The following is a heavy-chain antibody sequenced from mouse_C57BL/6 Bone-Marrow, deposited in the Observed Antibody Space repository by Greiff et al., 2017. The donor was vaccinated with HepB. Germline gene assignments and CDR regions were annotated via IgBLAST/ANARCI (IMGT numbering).Heavy chain of an antibody. CDR3: ARNLLLEGFAY. J-gene: IGHJ3*01. Sequence: VQLVESGPGLVQPSQSLSITCTVSGFSLTSYGVHWVRQSPGKGLEWLGVIWSGGSTDYNAAFISRLSISKDNSKSQVFFKMNSLQADDTAIYYCARNLLLEGFAYWGQGTLVTVSA. D-gene: IGHD2-10*01. V-gene: IGHV2-2*01. CDR1: GFSLTSYG. CDR2: IWSGGST.